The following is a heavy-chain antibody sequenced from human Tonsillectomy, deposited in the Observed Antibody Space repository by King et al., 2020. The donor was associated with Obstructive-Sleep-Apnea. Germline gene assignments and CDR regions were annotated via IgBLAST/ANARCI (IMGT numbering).Heavy chain of an antibody. CDR2: ISRNSGSI. J-gene: IGHJ3*02. CDR1: GFTFDDYA. V-gene: IGHV3-9*01. Sequence: VQLVESGGGLVQPGRSLRLSCAASGFTFDDYAMHWVRQAPGKGLEWVSGISRNSGSIGYAASVKGRFTISRDNAKNSLDLQMNRLRTGDTALYYCAKDVDSGWLQPGSSRIAFDIWGQGTMVTVSS. D-gene: IGHD5-24*01. CDR3: AKDVDSGWLQPGSSRIAFDI.